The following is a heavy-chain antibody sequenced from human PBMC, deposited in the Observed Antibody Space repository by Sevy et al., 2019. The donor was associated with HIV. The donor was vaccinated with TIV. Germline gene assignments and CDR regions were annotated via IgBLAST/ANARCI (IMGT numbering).Heavy chain of an antibody. J-gene: IGHJ6*02. D-gene: IGHD5-12*01. CDR2: IYYSGST. Sequence: SETLSLTCTVSGVSISSDNYYWAWIRQPPGKGLEWIGSIYYSGSTYYNPSLKSRVTISVDTSKNQFSLKLSSVTAADTAVYYCARGPAMGRVATISYYYYGMDVWGQGTTVTVSS. CDR1: GVSISSDNYY. CDR3: ARGPAMGRVATISYYYYGMDV. V-gene: IGHV4-39*07.